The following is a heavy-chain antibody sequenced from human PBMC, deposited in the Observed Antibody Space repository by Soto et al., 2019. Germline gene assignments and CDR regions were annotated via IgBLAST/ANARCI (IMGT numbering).Heavy chain of an antibody. CDR3: AKDDRSHWGYYASRGQMAALDD. J-gene: IGHJ4*02. CDR1: GFTFGTYW. D-gene: IGHD3-22*01. Sequence: XGSLRLSWADSGFTFGTYWLHWVRQAPGKGLGWVALISYDGSNKYHADSVKGRFAVSRDNSKNTLYLQMNSLRAEDTAVYYCAKDDRSHWGYYASRGQMAALDDWGPGTLVTVSS. V-gene: IGHV3-30*18. CDR2: ISYDGSNK.